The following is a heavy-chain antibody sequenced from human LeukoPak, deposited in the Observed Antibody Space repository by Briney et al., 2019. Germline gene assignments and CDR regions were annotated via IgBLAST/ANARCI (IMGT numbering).Heavy chain of an antibody. CDR2: ISGTGTGT. CDR1: GFTFCSYA. Sequence: GGSLRLSCAASGFTFCSYAMSWVRQAPGQGLEWVSAISGTGTGTYYADSVKGRFTISRDNSKNTLYLQMNSLRAEDTAVYYCAKHAWGYYYYYYMDVWGKGTTVTVSS. V-gene: IGHV3-23*01. CDR3: AKHAWGYYYYYYMDV. D-gene: IGHD3-16*01. J-gene: IGHJ6*03.